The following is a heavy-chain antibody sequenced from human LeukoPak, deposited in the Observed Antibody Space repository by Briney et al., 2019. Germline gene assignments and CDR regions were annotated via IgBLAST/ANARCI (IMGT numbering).Heavy chain of an antibody. J-gene: IGHJ3*02. V-gene: IGHV1-69*05. CDR1: GGTFSSYA. Sequence: SVKVSCKASGGTFSSYAISWVRQAPGQGLEWMGGIIPIFGTANYAQKFQGRVTITTDESTSTAYMELSSLRSEDTAVYYCARDSYDSSGYFSQDAFDIWGQGTMVSVSS. D-gene: IGHD3-22*01. CDR2: IIPIFGTA. CDR3: ARDSYDSSGYFSQDAFDI.